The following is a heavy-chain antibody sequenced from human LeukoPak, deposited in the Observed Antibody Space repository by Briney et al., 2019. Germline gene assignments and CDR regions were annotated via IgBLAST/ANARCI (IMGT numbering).Heavy chain of an antibody. CDR2: INPNSGGT. Sequence: GASVKVSCKASGYTFTDYYMHWVRQAPGQGLEWMGWINPNSGGTNYAQKFQGRVTMTRDTSISTAYMEVSRLRSDDTAVYYRAISPGVMITFGGAPATDYFDYWGQGTLVTVSS. CDR1: GYTFTDYY. J-gene: IGHJ4*02. D-gene: IGHD3-16*01. V-gene: IGHV1-2*02. CDR3: AISPGVMITFGGAPATDYFDY.